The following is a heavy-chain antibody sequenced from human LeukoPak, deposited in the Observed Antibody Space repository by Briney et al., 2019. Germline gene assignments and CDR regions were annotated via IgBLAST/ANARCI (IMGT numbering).Heavy chain of an antibody. V-gene: IGHV3-21*01. Sequence: PGGSLRLSCAASGFTFSSYSMNWVRQAPGKGLEWVSSISSSSSYIYYADSVKGRFTISRDNSKNTLYLQMNSLRAEDTAVYYCAREGYYYDSSGYYYAYYFDYWGQGTLVTVSS. CDR2: ISSSSSYI. CDR1: GFTFSSYS. CDR3: AREGYYYDSSGYYYAYYFDY. D-gene: IGHD3-22*01. J-gene: IGHJ4*02.